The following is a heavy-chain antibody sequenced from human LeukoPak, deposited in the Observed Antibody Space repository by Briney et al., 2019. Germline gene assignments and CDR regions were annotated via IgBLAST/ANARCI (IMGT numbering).Heavy chain of an antibody. Sequence: GGSLRLSCAASGFTFSNYWMSWVRQAPGKGLEWVSSISSSSSYIYYADSVKGRFTISRDNAKNSLYLQMNSLRAEDTAVYYCARDQVVVKSGYYYYYGMDVWGQGTTVTVSS. CDR3: ARDQVVVKSGYYYYYGMDV. V-gene: IGHV3-21*01. D-gene: IGHD3-22*01. CDR2: ISSSSSYI. CDR1: GFTFSNYW. J-gene: IGHJ6*02.